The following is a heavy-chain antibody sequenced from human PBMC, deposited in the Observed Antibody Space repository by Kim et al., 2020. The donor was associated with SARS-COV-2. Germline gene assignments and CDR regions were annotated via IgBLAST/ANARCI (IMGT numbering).Heavy chain of an antibody. J-gene: IGHJ6*03. V-gene: IGHV1-69*04. CDR3: ARVSGSGSYYHPYYYYYMDV. CDR2: IIPILGIA. Sequence: SVKVSCKASGGTFSSYAISWVRQAPGQGLEWMGRIIPILGIANYAQKFQGRVTITADKSTSTAYMELSSLRSEDTAVYYCARVSGSGSYYHPYYYYYMDVWGKGTTVTVSS. D-gene: IGHD3-10*01. CDR1: GGTFSSYA.